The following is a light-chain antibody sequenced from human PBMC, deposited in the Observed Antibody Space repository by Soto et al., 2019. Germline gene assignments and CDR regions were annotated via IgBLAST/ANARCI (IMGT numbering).Light chain of an antibody. Sequence: QSVLTQPPSVSGAPGQRVTISCTGSSSNIGAGYDVHWYQQLPGTAPKLLIYGNSNRPSGVPDRFSGSKSGTSASLAITGLQPEDEAAYYCQSYDRSLSGWVFGGGTKVTVL. J-gene: IGLJ3*02. CDR2: GNS. V-gene: IGLV1-40*01. CDR3: QSYDRSLSGWV. CDR1: SSNIGAGYD.